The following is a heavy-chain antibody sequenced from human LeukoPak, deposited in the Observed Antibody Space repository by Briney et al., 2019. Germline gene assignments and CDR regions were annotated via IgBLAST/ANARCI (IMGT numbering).Heavy chain of an antibody. J-gene: IGHJ6*03. CDR3: ARSARTQEVYYYYYMDV. D-gene: IGHD1-14*01. CDR2: IIPIFGTA. V-gene: IGHV1-69*13. Sequence: GASAKVSCKASGGTFSSYAISWVRQAPGQGLEWMGGIIPIFGTANYAQKFQGRVTITADESTSTAYMELSSLRSEDTAVYYCARSARTQEVYYYYYMDVWGKGTTVTISS. CDR1: GGTFSSYA.